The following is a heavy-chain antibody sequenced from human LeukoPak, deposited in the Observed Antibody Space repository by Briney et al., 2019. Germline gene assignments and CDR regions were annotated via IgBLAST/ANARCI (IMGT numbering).Heavy chain of an antibody. Sequence: PGGSLRLSCAASGFAFSGYAMSWVRQAPGKGLEWVSAISAGGGSTYYADSVKGRFTISRGNSKNTLYLQMSSLRVEDTAVYYCAKDNYYDSSGYYYAGTPSDYWGQGTLVTVSS. CDR2: ISAGGGST. D-gene: IGHD3-22*01. V-gene: IGHV3-23*01. J-gene: IGHJ4*02. CDR1: GFAFSGYA. CDR3: AKDNYYDSSGYYYAGTPSDY.